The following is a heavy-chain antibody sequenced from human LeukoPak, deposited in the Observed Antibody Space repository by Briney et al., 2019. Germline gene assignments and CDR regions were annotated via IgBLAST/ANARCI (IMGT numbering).Heavy chain of an antibody. V-gene: IGHV3-7*01. CDR2: IKQDGSEK. Sequence: GGSLRLSCAASGFTFSGYWMSWVRQAPGKGLEWVANIKQDGSEKYYVDSVKGRFTISRDNAKNSLYLQMNSLRAEDTAVYYCARGGTQLTGDSSGAFDIWGQGTMVTVSS. CDR1: GFTFSGYW. CDR3: ARGGTQLTGDSSGAFDI. D-gene: IGHD7-27*01. J-gene: IGHJ3*02.